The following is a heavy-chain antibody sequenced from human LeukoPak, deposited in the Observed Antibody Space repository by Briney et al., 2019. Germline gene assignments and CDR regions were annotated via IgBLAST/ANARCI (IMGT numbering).Heavy chain of an antibody. V-gene: IGHV3-21*01. CDR2: ISSSSSYI. Sequence: GGSLRLSCAASGFTFSSYSMNWVRQAPGKGPEWVSSISSSSSYIYYADSVEGRFTISRDNAKNSLYLQMNSLRAEDTAVYYCARDSSSGLGYWGQGTLVTVSS. J-gene: IGHJ4*02. CDR3: ARDSSSGLGY. D-gene: IGHD6-19*01. CDR1: GFTFSSYS.